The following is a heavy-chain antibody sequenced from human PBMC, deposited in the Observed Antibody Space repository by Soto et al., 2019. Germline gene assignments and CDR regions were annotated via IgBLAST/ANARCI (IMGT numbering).Heavy chain of an antibody. CDR1: EFTFSTSG. J-gene: IGHJ2*01. D-gene: IGHD5-12*01. CDR3: AKTPRGGGYGDWYFDL. V-gene: IGHV3-23*05. CDR2: IDPSGSTT. Sequence: EVQLLESGGGLVQPGGSLRLSCAASEFTFSTSGMTWVRLAPGRGLDYVSAIDPSGSTTYYPDSVKGRFTISRDNSKNTLYLQMNSLRAEDTAIYYCAKTPRGGGYGDWYFDLWGRGTLVTVSS.